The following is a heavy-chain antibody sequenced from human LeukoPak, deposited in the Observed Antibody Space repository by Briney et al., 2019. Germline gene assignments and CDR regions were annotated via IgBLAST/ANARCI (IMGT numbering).Heavy chain of an antibody. J-gene: IGHJ4*02. Sequence: ASVKVSCKASGGTFSSYAISWVRQAPGQGLEWMGRIIPILGTANYAQKFQGRVTITTDESTSTAYMELSSLRSEDTAVYYCARDLVFSGWSGFDYWGQGTLVTVSS. D-gene: IGHD6-19*01. V-gene: IGHV1-69*11. CDR1: GGTFSSYA. CDR2: IIPILGTA. CDR3: ARDLVFSGWSGFDY.